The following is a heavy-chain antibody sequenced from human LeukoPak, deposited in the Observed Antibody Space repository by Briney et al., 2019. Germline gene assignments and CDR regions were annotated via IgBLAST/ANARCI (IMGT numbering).Heavy chain of an antibody. CDR3: ARGVTTVTTELFDY. CDR2: IYTSGST. Sequence: PSETLSLTCTVSGGSISSYYWSWIRQPAGKGLEWIGRIYTSGSTNYNPSLKSRVTMSVDTSKNQFSLKLSSVTAADTAVYYCARGVTTVTTELFDYWGQGTLVTVSS. CDR1: GGSISSYY. V-gene: IGHV4-4*07. J-gene: IGHJ4*02. D-gene: IGHD4-17*01.